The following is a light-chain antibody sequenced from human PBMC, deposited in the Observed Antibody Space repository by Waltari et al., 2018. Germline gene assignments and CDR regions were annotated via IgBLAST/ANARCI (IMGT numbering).Light chain of an antibody. V-gene: IGLV2-23*02. Sequence: QSALTQPASVSGSPGQSITISCTGTSSDIGSSNVVAWYQHHPGKAPKLVIYEVINRPSGVSNRFSGSKSGNTASLTISGLQAEDEADYYCCSYAGSVVFGGGTKLTVL. J-gene: IGLJ2*01. CDR1: SSDIGSSNV. CDR3: CSYAGSVV. CDR2: EVI.